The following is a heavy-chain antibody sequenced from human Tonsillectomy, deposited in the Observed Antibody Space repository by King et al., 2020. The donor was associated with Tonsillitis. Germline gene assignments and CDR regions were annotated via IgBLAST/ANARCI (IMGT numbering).Heavy chain of an antibody. CDR3: ARLHYYGSRGYSFYFDY. J-gene: IGHJ4*02. CDR2: IYHGGNT. D-gene: IGHD3-22*01. V-gene: IGHV4-39*01. Sequence: QLQESGPGLVKPSETLSLTCTVSVGSFSSSNYYWAWIRQPPGKGLEWIGSIYHGGNTYYNPSLKSRVTISVDTSKKQFSLKLSSVTAADTAVHYCARLHYYGSRGYSFYFDYWGQGTLVTVSS. CDR1: VGSFSSSNYY.